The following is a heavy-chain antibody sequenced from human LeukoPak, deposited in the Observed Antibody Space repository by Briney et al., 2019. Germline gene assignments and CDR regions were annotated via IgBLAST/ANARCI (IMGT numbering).Heavy chain of an antibody. CDR1: GYTFTSYY. D-gene: IGHD2-15*01. V-gene: IGHV1-46*01. Sequence: ASVKVSCKASGYTFTSYYMHWVRQAPGQGLEWMGIINPSGGSTSYAQKFQGRVTMTRNTSISTAYMELSSLRSEDTAVYYCARGGPGYCSGGSCFLPPLDYWGQGTLVTVSS. CDR2: INPSGGST. J-gene: IGHJ4*02. CDR3: ARGGPGYCSGGSCFLPPLDY.